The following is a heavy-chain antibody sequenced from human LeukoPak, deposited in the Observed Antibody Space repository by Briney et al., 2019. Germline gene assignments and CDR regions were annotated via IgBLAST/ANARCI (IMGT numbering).Heavy chain of an antibody. V-gene: IGHV7-4-1*02. J-gene: IGHJ4*02. D-gene: IGHD5-24*01. CDR1: GYTFTPYS. CDR3: ARDASTIRFDY. CDR2: INTNTGNP. Sequence: ASVTVSCKASGYTFTPYSINWLRQAPGQGLEWMGWINTNTGNPTYAQGFTGRFVFSLDTSVSTAYLQITSLKAEDTAVYYCARDASTIRFDYWGQGTLVTVSS.